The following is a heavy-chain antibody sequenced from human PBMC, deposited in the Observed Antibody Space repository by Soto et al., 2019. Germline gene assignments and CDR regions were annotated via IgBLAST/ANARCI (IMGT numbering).Heavy chain of an antibody. CDR3: ARFSGSYYYAMDV. CDR2: INHSGVT. Sequence: PSETLSLTCAVYGGSFSGYCWSWIRQPPGKGLEWIGEINHSGVTNYKPSLKRRVTISVDTSKNQFSLQLKSVTAADTALYYCARFSGSYYYAMDVWGQGSTVTVSS. D-gene: IGHD6-19*01. V-gene: IGHV4-34*01. J-gene: IGHJ6*02. CDR1: GGSFSGYC.